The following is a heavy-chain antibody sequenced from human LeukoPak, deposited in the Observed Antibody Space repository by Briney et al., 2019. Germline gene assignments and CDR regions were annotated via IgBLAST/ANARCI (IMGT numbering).Heavy chain of an antibody. J-gene: IGHJ6*03. CDR3: ARYTVIGYGSGSSNYMDV. Sequence: QSGGSLRLSCAASGFTFSSYEMNWVRQAPGKGLEWASYISSSGSTIYYADSVKGRFTISRDNAKNSLYLQMNSLRAEDTAVYYCARYTVIGYGSGSSNYMDVWGKGTTVTISS. V-gene: IGHV3-48*03. CDR1: GFTFSSYE. CDR2: ISSSGSTI. D-gene: IGHD3-10*01.